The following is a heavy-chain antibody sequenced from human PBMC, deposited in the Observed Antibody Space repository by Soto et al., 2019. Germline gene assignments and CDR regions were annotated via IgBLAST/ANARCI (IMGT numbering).Heavy chain of an antibody. V-gene: IGHV4-39*01. CDR3: ARPGYYYGSGSYFGAGYWYFDL. CDR1: GGSISSSSYY. J-gene: IGHJ2*01. D-gene: IGHD3-10*01. Sequence: SQTLSLTCTVSGGSISSSSYYWGWIRQPPGKGLEWIGSIYYSGGTYYNPALKRRVTISVATSKNQFSLKLTSVPAADTAVYYCARPGYYYGSGSYFGAGYWYFDLWGRGTLVT. CDR2: IYYSGGT.